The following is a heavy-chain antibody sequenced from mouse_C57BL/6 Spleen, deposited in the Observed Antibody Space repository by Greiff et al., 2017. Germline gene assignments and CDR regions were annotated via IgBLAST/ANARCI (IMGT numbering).Heavy chain of an antibody. Sequence: DVHLVESGGGLVKPGGSLKLSCAASGFTFSDYGMHWVRQAPEKGLEWVAYISSGSSTIYYADTVKGRFTISRDNAKNTLFLQMTSLRSEDTAMYYCARGDGRGYFDVWGTGTTVTVSS. V-gene: IGHV5-17*01. D-gene: IGHD1-1*01. J-gene: IGHJ1*03. CDR1: GFTFSDYG. CDR3: ARGDGRGYFDV. CDR2: ISSGSSTI.